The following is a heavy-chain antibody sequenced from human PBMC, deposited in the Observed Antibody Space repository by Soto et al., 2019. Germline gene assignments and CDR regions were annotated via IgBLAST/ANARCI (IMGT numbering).Heavy chain of an antibody. V-gene: IGHV3-11*01. D-gene: IGHD2-8*02. Sequence: GASLRLSCAASGFTFSDYYMNWIRQAPGKGLEWVSYISSRASTIYYADSVKGRFTISRDNAKNSLYLQMTSLRAEDTAVYYCARDPFFMASGGTFDYWGQGTLVTVSS. CDR3: ARDPFFMASGGTFDY. CDR1: GFTFSDYY. J-gene: IGHJ4*02. CDR2: ISSRASTI.